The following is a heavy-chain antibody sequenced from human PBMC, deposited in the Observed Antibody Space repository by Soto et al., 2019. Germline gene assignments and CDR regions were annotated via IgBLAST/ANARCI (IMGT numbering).Heavy chain of an antibody. CDR1: GFTVISNY. J-gene: IGHJ3*02. V-gene: IGHV3-66*01. Sequence: GGSLRLSCAVSGFTVISNYMSWVRQAPGKGLDWVSVLYSGGSTYYADSVKGRFTISIDISKNTLFLQMNSLRAEDTAVYYCARGVVSTIAEAGNDAFDIWGPGTMVTVSS. D-gene: IGHD6-13*01. CDR3: ARGVVSTIAEAGNDAFDI. CDR2: LYSGGST.